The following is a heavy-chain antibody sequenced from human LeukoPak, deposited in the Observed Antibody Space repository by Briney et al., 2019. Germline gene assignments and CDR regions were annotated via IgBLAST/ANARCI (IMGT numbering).Heavy chain of an antibody. CDR3: ARGVYSSSWDEYYYYYYGMDV. CDR2: IIPILGIA. Sequence: SVKVSCKASGGTFSSYAISWVRQAPGQGLEWMGRIIPILGIANYAQRFQGRVTITADKSTSTAYMELSSLRSEDTAVYYCARGVYSSSWDEYYYYYYGMDVWGRGTTVTVSS. CDR1: GGTFSSYA. J-gene: IGHJ6*02. D-gene: IGHD6-13*01. V-gene: IGHV1-69*04.